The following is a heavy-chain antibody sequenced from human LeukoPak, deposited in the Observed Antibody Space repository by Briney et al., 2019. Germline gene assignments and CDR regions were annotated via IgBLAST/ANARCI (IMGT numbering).Heavy chain of an antibody. V-gene: IGHV1-69*13. CDR1: GGTLSSYA. Sequence: GASVKVSCKASGGTLSSYAISWVRQAPGQGLEWMGGIIPIFGTANYAQKFQGRVTITADESTSTAYMELSSLRSEDTAVYYCARTNYDFWSGYYLSYYYYGMDVWGQGTTVTVSS. CDR3: ARTNYDFWSGYYLSYYYYGMDV. J-gene: IGHJ6*02. D-gene: IGHD3-3*01. CDR2: IIPIFGTA.